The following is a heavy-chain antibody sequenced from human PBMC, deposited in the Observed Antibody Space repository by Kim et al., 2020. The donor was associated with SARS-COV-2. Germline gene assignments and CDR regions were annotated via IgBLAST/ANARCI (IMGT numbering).Heavy chain of an antibody. CDR1: GGSISSSSYY. CDR3: ARIPFDSSGYYPPERFDP. V-gene: IGHV4-39*01. Sequence: SETLSLTCTVSGGSISSSSYYWGWIRQPRGKGLEWIGSIYYSGSTYYNPSLKSRVTISVDTSKNQFSLKLSSVTAADTAVYYCARIPFDSSGYYPPERFDPWGQGTLVTVSS. D-gene: IGHD3-22*01. CDR2: IYYSGST. J-gene: IGHJ5*02.